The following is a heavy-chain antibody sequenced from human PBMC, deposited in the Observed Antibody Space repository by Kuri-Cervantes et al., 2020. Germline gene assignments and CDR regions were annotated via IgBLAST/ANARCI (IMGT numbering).Heavy chain of an antibody. CDR2: IYYSGST. D-gene: IGHD2-2*01. J-gene: IGHJ4*02. Sequence: ESLKISCAVYGGSFSGYYWSWIRQPPGKGLEWIGYIYYSGSTNYNPSLKSRVTISVDTSKNQFSLKLSSVTAADTAVYYCAREAPAPRYCSSTSCYAGVDWGQGTLVTVSS. CDR1: GGSFSGYY. V-gene: IGHV4-59*01. CDR3: AREAPAPRYCSSTSCYAGVD.